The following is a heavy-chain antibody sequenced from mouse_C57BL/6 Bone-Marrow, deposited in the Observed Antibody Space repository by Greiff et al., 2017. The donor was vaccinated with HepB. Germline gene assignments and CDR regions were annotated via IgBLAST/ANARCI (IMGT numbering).Heavy chain of an antibody. CDR2: ISNGGGST. D-gene: IGHD1-1*01. Sequence: EVKVVDSGGGLVQPGGSLKLSCAASGFTFSDYYMYWVRQTPEKRLEWVAYISNGGGSTYYPDTVKGRFTISRDNAKNTLYLQMSRLKSEDTAMYYCARLNYGSSHWYFDVWGTGTTVTVSS. J-gene: IGHJ1*03. CDR3: ARLNYGSSHWYFDV. V-gene: IGHV5-12*01. CDR1: GFTFSDYY.